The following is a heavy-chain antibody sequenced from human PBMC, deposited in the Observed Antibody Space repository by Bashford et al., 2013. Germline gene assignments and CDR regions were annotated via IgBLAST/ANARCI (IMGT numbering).Heavy chain of an antibody. Sequence: VRQAPGKGLKWVANINQGGNEYYYVDSVKDRFIISRDNARNSLYLQMNSLKTEDTALYRCTRVRVDTTVVVHYYYGMDVWGQGTTVTVSS. D-gene: IGHD5-18*01. CDR2: INQGGNEY. CDR3: TRVRVDTTVVVHYYYGMDV. J-gene: IGHJ6*02. V-gene: IGHV3-7*03.